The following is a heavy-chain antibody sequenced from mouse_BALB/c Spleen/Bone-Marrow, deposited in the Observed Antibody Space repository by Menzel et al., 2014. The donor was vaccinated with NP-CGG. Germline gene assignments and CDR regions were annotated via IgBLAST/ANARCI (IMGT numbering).Heavy chain of an antibody. Sequence: DVHLVESGGGLVQPGGSLKLSCAASGFTFSSYTVSWVRQTPEKRLEWVAYISNGGGSTYYPDTVKGRFTISRDNAKNTLSLQMSSLKSDDTAMYSCANQFALPRAMDYWGQGTSVTVSS. D-gene: IGHD3-1*01. J-gene: IGHJ4*01. CDR1: GFTFSSYT. V-gene: IGHV5-12-2*01. CDR2: ISNGGGST. CDR3: ANQFALPRAMDY.